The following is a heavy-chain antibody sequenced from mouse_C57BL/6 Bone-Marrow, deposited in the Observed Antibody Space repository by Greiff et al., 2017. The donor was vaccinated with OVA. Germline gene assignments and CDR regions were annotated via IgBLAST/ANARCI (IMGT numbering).Heavy chain of an antibody. CDR1: GFTFSSYD. V-gene: IGHV5-4*01. J-gene: IGHJ4*01. D-gene: IGHD1-1*01. CDR3: AREDYYAMDY. Sequence: EVMLVESGGGLVKPGGSLKLSCAASGFTFSSYDMSWVRQTPEKRLEWVANISDGGSYTYYPDNVKGRFTISKNNTKKNLYLQMSHLNSDDTAIYYCAREDYYAMDYWGQGTSVTVSS. CDR2: ISDGGSYT.